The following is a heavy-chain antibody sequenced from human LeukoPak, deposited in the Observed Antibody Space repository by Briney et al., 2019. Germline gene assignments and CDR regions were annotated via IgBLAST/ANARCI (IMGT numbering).Heavy chain of an antibody. CDR3: AKDSGRYSSDIYYFDY. D-gene: IGHD1-26*01. V-gene: IGHV3-30*02. CDR2: VRYDGGNK. J-gene: IGHJ4*02. Sequence: PGGSLRLSCAASGFTFSIYGMHWVRQAPGEGLEWVAFVRYDGGNKFYADSVKGRFTISRDNSKNTLYLQMNSLRAEDTAVYYCAKDSGRYSSDIYYFDYWGQGTLVTVSS. CDR1: GFTFSIYG.